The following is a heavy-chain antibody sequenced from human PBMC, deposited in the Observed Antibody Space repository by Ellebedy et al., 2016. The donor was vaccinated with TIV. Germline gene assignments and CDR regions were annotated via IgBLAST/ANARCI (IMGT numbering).Heavy chain of an antibody. D-gene: IGHD1-26*01. CDR1: GFTVSSNH. V-gene: IGHV3-66*01. Sequence: GESLKISCAASGFTVSSNHMSWVRQAPGKGLEWVSVFYSSGGTYYADSVKGRFTISRDNSKNTLYLQMNSLRAGDTTVYYCARIRGSYLAIDYWGQGTLVTVSS. J-gene: IGHJ4*02. CDR3: ARIRGSYLAIDY. CDR2: FYSSGGT.